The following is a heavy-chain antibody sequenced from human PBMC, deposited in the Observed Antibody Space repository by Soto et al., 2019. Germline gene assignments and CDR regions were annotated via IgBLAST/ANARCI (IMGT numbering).Heavy chain of an antibody. CDR2: IGRTGTTK. Sequence: PGGSLRLSCRASGFTLSSYSMRWVRQAPGRGLEGVSFIGRTGTTKYYADSVKGRFTISRDNAGNSLYLQMSSLRAEDTAVYYCARDRKDGISYFDSWGQGA. V-gene: IGHV3-48*01. D-gene: IGHD2-8*01. CDR3: ARDRKDGISYFDS. J-gene: IGHJ4*02. CDR1: GFTLSSYS.